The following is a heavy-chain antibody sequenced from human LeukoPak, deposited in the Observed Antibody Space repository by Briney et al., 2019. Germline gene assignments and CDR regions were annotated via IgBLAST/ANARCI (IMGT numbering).Heavy chain of an antibody. CDR1: GFTFSSYE. CDR2: ISSSGSTI. V-gene: IGHV3-48*03. J-gene: IGHJ6*04. Sequence: PGGSLRLSCAASGFTFSSYEMNWVRQAPGKGLEWVSYISSSGSTIYYADSVKGRFTISRDNAKNSLYLQMNSLRAKDTAVYYCARERDYDSYYYGMDVWGKGTTVTVSS. D-gene: IGHD5-12*01. CDR3: ARERDYDSYYYGMDV.